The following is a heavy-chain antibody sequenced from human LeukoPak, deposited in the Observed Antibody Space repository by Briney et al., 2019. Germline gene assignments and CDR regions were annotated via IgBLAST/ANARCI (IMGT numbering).Heavy chain of an antibody. D-gene: IGHD5-24*01. V-gene: IGHV4-61*02. Sequence: SETLSLTCSVSGDSISSGSYYWSWIRQPAGKGLEWIGRIYTSGSTNYNPSLKSRVTMSVDTSKNQFSLKLSSVTAADTAVYYCARVQEMATTGDDAFDIWGQGTMVTVSS. CDR2: IYTSGST. CDR3: ARVQEMATTGDDAFDI. J-gene: IGHJ3*02. CDR1: GDSISSGSYY.